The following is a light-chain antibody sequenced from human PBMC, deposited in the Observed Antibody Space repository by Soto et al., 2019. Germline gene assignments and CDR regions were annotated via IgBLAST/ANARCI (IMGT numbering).Light chain of an antibody. V-gene: IGKV1-39*01. J-gene: IGKJ5*01. CDR2: AAS. CDR3: PHSYSILIT. Sequence: EIEMTQSKSSLSASVGDRVTITCRASQSISSYLNWYQQKPGKAPKLLIYAASSLQSGVPSRFSGSGSGTDFTLTISSLQPEDFVTYYCPHSYSILITFCQRAILEIK. CDR1: QSISSY.